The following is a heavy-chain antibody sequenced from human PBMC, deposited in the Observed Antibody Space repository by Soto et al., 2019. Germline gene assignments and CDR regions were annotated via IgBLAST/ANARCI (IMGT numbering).Heavy chain of an antibody. D-gene: IGHD2-2*02. J-gene: IGHJ6*02. Sequence: GASVKVSCKAPGYTFTSYYMHWVRQAPGQGLEWMGIINPSGGSTSYAQKFQGRVTMTRDTSTSTVYMELSSLRSEDTAVYYCARGDCSSTSCYSGYYYDLDVWGQGTTVTVSS. CDR2: INPSGGST. V-gene: IGHV1-46*01. CDR1: GYTFTSYY. CDR3: ARGDCSSTSCYSGYYYDLDV.